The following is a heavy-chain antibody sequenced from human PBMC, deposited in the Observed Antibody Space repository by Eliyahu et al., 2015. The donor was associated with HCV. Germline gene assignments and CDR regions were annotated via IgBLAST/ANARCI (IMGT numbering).Heavy chain of an antibody. CDR3: SRQTVSCHDY. Sequence: EVQLVESGGALVRPGGSLXLSCAASGFTFSDSHIHWVRQASGKGLGWVGRIRRRSDNHATEYAASVQGRFTLSRDDSTNTAYLQMNNLEAGDTAIYYCSRQTVSCHDYWGQGTLVTVSS. CDR2: IRRRSDNHAT. V-gene: IGHV3-73*02. D-gene: IGHD2-2*01. J-gene: IGHJ4*02. CDR1: GFTFSDSH.